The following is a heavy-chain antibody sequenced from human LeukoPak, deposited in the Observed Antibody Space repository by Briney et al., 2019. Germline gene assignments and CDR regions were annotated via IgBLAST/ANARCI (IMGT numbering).Heavy chain of an antibody. CDR2: IGSAGDT. Sequence: AGGSLRLSCAVSGFSLSSYDIHWVRQATGKGLEWIAVIGSAGDTYYADSVKGRFTISSENAKNSLYLQMNSLRAEDTALYYCTRGLYIGSYFIDWGQGTLVTVSS. J-gene: IGHJ4*02. CDR3: TRGLYIGSYFID. CDR1: GFSLSSYD. V-gene: IGHV3-13*01. D-gene: IGHD1-26*01.